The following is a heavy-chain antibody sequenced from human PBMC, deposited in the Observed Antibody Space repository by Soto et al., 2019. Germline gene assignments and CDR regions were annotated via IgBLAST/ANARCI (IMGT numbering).Heavy chain of an antibody. Sequence: WESXRLSCTASGFTFSHFSISLLRQIPGKGLQWVSGVSGSGGLTYHTESVKGRFTISRDNSKNTLYLQMDDLRADDTATYHCETVNREWLLSVWGQGTPVNVSS. CDR2: VSGSGGLT. D-gene: IGHD3-3*01. CDR1: GFTFSHFS. V-gene: IGHV3-23*01. J-gene: IGHJ4*02. CDR3: ETVNREWLLSV.